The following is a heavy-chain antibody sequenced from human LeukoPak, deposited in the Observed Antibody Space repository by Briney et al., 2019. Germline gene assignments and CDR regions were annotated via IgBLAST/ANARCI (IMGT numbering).Heavy chain of an antibody. CDR2: IIPIYNPV. J-gene: IGHJ4*02. CDR3: AREPLGCGGDCHFDY. D-gene: IGHD2-21*02. CDR1: GGTFSSDA. V-gene: IGHV1-69*15. Sequence: SLKVSCKTSGGTFSSDAFSWMRQAPGQGLEWVGRIIPIYNPVDYTQRFQGRVTITADESTNTAYLELSSLRYDDTAVYYCAREPLGCGGDCHFDYWGQGTLVTVSS.